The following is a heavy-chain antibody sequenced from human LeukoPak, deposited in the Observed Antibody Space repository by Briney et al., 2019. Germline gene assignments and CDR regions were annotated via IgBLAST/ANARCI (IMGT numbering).Heavy chain of an antibody. Sequence: GGSLRLSCAASGFTFSSYVMHWVRQAPGKGLEWVAIISYDGSNEYYADSVKGRFTISRDNSKNTLYLQMNSLRAEDTAVYYCAKGRGYLSPDYWGQGTLVTVSS. CDR1: GFTFSSYV. CDR3: AKGRGYLSPDY. D-gene: IGHD5-12*01. CDR2: ISYDGSNE. V-gene: IGHV3-30*04. J-gene: IGHJ4*02.